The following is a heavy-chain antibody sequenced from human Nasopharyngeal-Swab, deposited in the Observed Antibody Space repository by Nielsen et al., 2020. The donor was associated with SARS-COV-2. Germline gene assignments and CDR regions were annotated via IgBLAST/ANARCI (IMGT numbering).Heavy chain of an antibody. J-gene: IGHJ5*02. V-gene: IGHV4-39*07. D-gene: IGHD6-13*01. Sequence: CPATGKGLEWIGSIYYSGSTYYNPSLKSRVTISVDTSKNQFSLKLSSVTAADTAVYYCARDLDSSSWFNWFDPWGQGTLVTVSS. CDR3: ARDLDSSSWFNWFDP. CDR2: IYYSGST.